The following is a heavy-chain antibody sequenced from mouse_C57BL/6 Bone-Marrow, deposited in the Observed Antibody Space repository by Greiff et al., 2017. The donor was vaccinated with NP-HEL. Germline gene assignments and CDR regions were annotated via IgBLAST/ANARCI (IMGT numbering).Heavy chain of an antibody. CDR3: TRELRPWFAY. CDR2: IDPETGGT. CDR1: GYTFTDYE. D-gene: IGHD2-4*01. J-gene: IGHJ3*01. Sequence: QVQLKESGAELVRPGASVTLSCKASGYTFTDYEMHWVKQTPVHGLEWIGAIDPETGGTAYNQKFKGKAILTADKSSSTAYMELRSLTSEDSAVYYCTRELRPWFAYWGQGTLVTVSA. V-gene: IGHV1-15*01.